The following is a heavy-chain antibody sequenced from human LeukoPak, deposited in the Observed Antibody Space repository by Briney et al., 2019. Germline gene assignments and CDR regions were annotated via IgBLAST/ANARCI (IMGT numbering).Heavy chain of an antibody. CDR1: GGSFSGYY. V-gene: IGHV4-34*01. CDR2: INQSGST. J-gene: IGHJ6*03. D-gene: IGHD2-2*01. Sequence: SETLSLTCAVYGGSFSGYYWSWIRQPPGKGLEWIGEINQSGSTNYNPSLKSRVTISVDTSKKQSSLNLSPVTAADTAVYYCAAGCSSTSCYWYYYTDVWGKGTTVTVSS. CDR3: AAGCSSTSCYWYYYTDV.